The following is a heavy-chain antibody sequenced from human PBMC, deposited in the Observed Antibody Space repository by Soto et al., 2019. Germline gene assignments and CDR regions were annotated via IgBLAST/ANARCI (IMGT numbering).Heavy chain of an antibody. CDR3: ARAIVGPTTTGGLDP. D-gene: IGHD1-26*01. Sequence: QVQLVQSGAEVKKPGSSVKVSCKASGGTFSRYAISWVRQAPGQGLEWMGGIIPIFGTANYAQKFQGRVTITADESTSTAYMALSSLRFEDTAVYYCARAIVGPTTTGGLDPWGQGTLVTVSS. J-gene: IGHJ5*02. V-gene: IGHV1-69*01. CDR2: IIPIFGTA. CDR1: GGTFSRYA.